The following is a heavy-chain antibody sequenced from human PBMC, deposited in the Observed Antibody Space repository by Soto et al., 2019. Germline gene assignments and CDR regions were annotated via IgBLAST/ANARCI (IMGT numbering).Heavy chain of an antibody. D-gene: IGHD3-16*02. CDR1: GYTFASYG. J-gene: IGHJ4*02. CDR3: ESVFIPRYGVFDY. V-gene: IGHV1-18*01. CDR2: ITGHNGNT. Sequence: QVQLVQSGAEVKKPGASVKVSCKASGYTFASYGISWVRQAPGQGLEWMGWITGHNGNTNYPQKFQGRVTMTTDTSTSTAYMELRRLRSDDTARYYGESVFIPRYGVFDYWGPGALVTVSS.